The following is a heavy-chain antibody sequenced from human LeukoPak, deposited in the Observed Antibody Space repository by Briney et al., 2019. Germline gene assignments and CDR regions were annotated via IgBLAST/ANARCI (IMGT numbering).Heavy chain of an antibody. D-gene: IGHD5-18*01. CDR3: ARQTAMGRAGDF. Sequence: GEALKILCKASGYSFTSYWIGWGRQMPRKGLEGMGFIDTRDSATPYNASFKSQGTNSVSNSHTTADLQWNSLKAADTAMYYCARQTAMGRAGDFWGQGTLVTVSS. CDR2: IDTRDSAT. V-gene: IGHV5-51*01. J-gene: IGHJ4*02. CDR1: GYSFTSYW.